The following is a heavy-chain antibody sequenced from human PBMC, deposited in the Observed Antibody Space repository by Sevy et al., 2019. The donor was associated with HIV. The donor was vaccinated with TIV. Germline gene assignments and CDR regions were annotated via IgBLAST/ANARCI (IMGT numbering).Heavy chain of an antibody. D-gene: IGHD6-13*01. J-gene: IGHJ4*02. V-gene: IGHV3-21*01. CDR1: GFTFSSYS. Sequence: GGSLRLSCAASGFTFSSYSMNWVRQAPGKGLEWVSSISSSSSYIYYADSVKGRFTISRDNAKNSLYLQMNSLRAEDTAVYYCARGVSLSRAYYFDYWGQGTLVTVSS. CDR2: ISSSSSYI. CDR3: ARGVSLSRAYYFDY.